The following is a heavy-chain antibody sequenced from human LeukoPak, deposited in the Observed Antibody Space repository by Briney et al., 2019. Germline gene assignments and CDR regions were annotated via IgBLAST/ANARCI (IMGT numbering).Heavy chain of an antibody. CDR3: ARGHPLDY. Sequence: PSETLSLTCTVSGGSISSGGYYWSWIRQPPGKGLEWIGYIYHSGSTYYNPSLKSRVTISVDTSKNQFSLKLSSVTAADTAVYYCARGHPLDYWGQGTLVTVSS. V-gene: IGHV4-30-2*05. CDR1: GGSISSGGYY. J-gene: IGHJ4*02. CDR2: IYHSGST.